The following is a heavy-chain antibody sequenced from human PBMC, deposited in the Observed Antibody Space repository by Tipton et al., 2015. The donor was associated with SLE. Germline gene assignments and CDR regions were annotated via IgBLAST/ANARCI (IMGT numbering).Heavy chain of an antibody. CDR1: GASISSYS. D-gene: IGHD3-22*01. CDR2: IYYSGNT. Sequence: TLSLTCTVSGASISSYSWSWIRQPPGKGLEWIGYIYYSGNTNYNPSLKSRVTISVDTSKNRFSLKLSSVTAADTAVYYCARHGPHYYYDSSGYVFFEYWGQGTLVTVSS. CDR3: ARHGPHYYYDSSGYVFFEY. J-gene: IGHJ4*02. V-gene: IGHV4-59*08.